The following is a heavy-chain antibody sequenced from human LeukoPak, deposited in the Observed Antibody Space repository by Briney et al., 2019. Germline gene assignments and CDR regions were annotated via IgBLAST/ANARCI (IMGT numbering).Heavy chain of an antibody. D-gene: IGHD3-9*01. CDR3: AKDYFERVFDY. V-gene: IGHV3-30*02. CDR1: GFTFSTYG. J-gene: IGHJ4*02. Sequence: PGGSLRLSCAASGFTFSTYGMHWVRQAPGKGLEWVAVIWYDGSNKYYADSVKGRFTISRDNSKNTLYLQMNSLRAEDTAVYYCAKDYFERVFDYWGQGTLVTVSS. CDR2: IWYDGSNK.